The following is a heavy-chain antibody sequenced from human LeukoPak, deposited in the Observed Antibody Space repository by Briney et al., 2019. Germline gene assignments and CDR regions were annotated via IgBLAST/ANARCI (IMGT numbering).Heavy chain of an antibody. CDR3: ARLGWNYVASDY. CDR1: GFTFSSYS. D-gene: IGHD1-7*01. J-gene: IGHJ4*02. Sequence: GGSLRLSCAASGFTFSSYSMNWVRQAPGKGLEWVSSISSSSSYIYYADSVKGRFTISRDNAKNSLYLQMNSLRAEDTAVYYCARLGWNYVASDYWGQGTPVTVSS. V-gene: IGHV3-21*01. CDR2: ISSSSSYI.